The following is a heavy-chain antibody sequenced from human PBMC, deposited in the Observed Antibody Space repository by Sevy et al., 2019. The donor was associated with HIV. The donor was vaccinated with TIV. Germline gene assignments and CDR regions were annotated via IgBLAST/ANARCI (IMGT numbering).Heavy chain of an antibody. V-gene: IGHV3-30*18. CDR1: GFTFSSYD. CDR2: ISYDGSNK. Sequence: GGSLRLSCAASGFTFSSYDMHWVRQAPGKGLEWVAVISYDGSNKYYADSVKGRFTISRDNSKNTLYLQMNSLRAEDTAVYYCAKDAYSSGDGYFDYLGQGTLVTVSS. CDR3: AKDAYSSGDGYFDY. D-gene: IGHD6-19*01. J-gene: IGHJ4*02.